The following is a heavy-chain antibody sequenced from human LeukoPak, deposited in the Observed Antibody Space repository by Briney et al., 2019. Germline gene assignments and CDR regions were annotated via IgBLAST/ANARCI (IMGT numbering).Heavy chain of an antibody. D-gene: IGHD6-13*01. CDR1: GYTFTSYG. CDR2: ISAYNGNT. V-gene: IGHV1-18*01. CDR3: ARDHEPPYSSSWYGY. J-gene: IGHJ4*02. Sequence: ASVKVSCKASGYTFTSYGISWVRQAPGQGLEWMGWISAYNGNTNYAQKLQGRGTMTTDTSTSTAYMELRSLRSDDTAVYYCARDHEPPYSSSWYGYWGQGTLVTVSS.